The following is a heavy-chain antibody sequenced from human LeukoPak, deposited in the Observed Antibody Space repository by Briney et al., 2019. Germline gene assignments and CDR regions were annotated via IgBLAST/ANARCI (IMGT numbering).Heavy chain of an antibody. Sequence: GESMTLACAPSGFTASLYWMTWVRQAPGKVREWVANIKHEGSDKHYVDYVKGRFTISRDNAKNSVYLQMSSLRAEDTAAYYCARLSVYSSTWLAYYMDVWGKGTTVTVSS. V-gene: IGHV3-7*01. CDR1: GFTASLYW. CDR2: IKHEGSDK. CDR3: ARLSVYSSTWLAYYMDV. D-gene: IGHD6-13*01. J-gene: IGHJ6*03.